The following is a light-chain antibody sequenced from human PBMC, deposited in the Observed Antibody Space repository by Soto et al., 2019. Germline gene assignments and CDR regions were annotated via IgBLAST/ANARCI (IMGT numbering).Light chain of an antibody. CDR3: QQRSNWPRGT. V-gene: IGKV3-11*01. Sequence: EIVLTQSPATLSLSPGERATLSCRASQSVSSYLAWYQQKPGQAPRLLIYDASNRATGIPARFSGSGSGTDFTLTISSLEPEDFAVYYCQQRSNWPRGTFGQGTKLESK. J-gene: IGKJ2*02. CDR2: DAS. CDR1: QSVSSY.